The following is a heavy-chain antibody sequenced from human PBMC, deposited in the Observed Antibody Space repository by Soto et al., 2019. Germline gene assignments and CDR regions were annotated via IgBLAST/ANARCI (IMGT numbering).Heavy chain of an antibody. Sequence: QVQLVQSGAEVKKPGASVKVSCKASGYTFSTYYMHWVRQAPGQGYEWMGIINPSGGSTTYAQKSLGEVTRTRDRSTATGSMGLISLKSEDPAVYYCARYDYKGYYFDCWGQGTLVTVSS. CDR2: INPSGGST. CDR3: ARYDYKGYYFDC. D-gene: IGHD4-4*01. CDR1: GYTFSTYY. V-gene: IGHV1-46*01. J-gene: IGHJ4*02.